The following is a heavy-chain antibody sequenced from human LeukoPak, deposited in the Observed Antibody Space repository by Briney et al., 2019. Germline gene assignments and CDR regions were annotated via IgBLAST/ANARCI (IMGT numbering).Heavy chain of an antibody. V-gene: IGHV3-23*01. CDR2: ISGSGGST. CDR3: ARDSGTTGEVKFDP. D-gene: IGHD3-10*01. Sequence: GGSLRLSCAASGFTFSSYDMSWVRQAPGKGLEWVSAISGSGGSTYYADSVKGRFTISRDNSKNTLYLQMNSLRAEDTAVYYCARDSGTTGEVKFDPWGQGTLVTVSS. CDR1: GFTFSSYD. J-gene: IGHJ5*02.